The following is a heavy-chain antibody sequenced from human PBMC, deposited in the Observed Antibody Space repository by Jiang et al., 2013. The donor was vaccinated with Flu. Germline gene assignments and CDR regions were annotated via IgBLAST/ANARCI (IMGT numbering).Heavy chain of an antibody. J-gene: IGHJ6*02. V-gene: IGHV3-66*01. CDR3: ARDSLRYSYGLYYYYGMDV. Sequence: QLLESGGGLVQPGGSLRLSCAASGFTVSSNYMSWVRQAPGKGLEWVSVIYSGGSTYYADSVKGRFTISRDNSKNTLYLQMNSLRAEDTAVYYCARDSLRYSYGLYYYYGMDVWGQGTTVTVSS. CDR1: GFTVSSNY. D-gene: IGHD5-18*01. CDR2: IYSGGST.